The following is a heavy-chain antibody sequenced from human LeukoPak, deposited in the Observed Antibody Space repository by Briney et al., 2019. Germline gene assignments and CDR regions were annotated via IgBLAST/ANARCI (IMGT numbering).Heavy chain of an antibody. CDR3: ARLSSTSIWLLDY. D-gene: IGHD3-16*02. CDR1: VYSFTSYA. Sequence: ASVKVSCKASVYSFTSYAIQWVRQAPGQSLEWMGWINPGNGNTKYSPKFQDRVTFSRDTSASTADMEVSRLKFEDSAVYYCARLSSTSIWLLDYWGLGTLVTVSS. V-gene: IGHV1-3*01. J-gene: IGHJ4*02. CDR2: INPGNGNT.